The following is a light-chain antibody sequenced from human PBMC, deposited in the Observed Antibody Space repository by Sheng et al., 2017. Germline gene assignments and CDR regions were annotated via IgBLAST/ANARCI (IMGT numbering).Light chain of an antibody. Sequence: SYELTQPPSVSVSPGQTASITCSGEKLGDKYACWYQQKAGQSPVLVIYEDTKRPSGIPERFSGSNSGNTATLTISGTQAMDEADYYCQAWDSRTAVFGGGTKLTVL. J-gene: IGLJ3*02. CDR1: KLGDKY. CDR3: QAWDSRTAV. V-gene: IGLV3-1*01. CDR2: EDT.